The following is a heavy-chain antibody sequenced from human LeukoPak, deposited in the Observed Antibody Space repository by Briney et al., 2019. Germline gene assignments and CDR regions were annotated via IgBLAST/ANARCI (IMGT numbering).Heavy chain of an antibody. V-gene: IGHV1-18*01. CDR1: RYAFTYYA. Sequence: ASVRVSCKASRYAFTYYAISWARQAPGQGLEWMGWISVYNGNTNYAQKLQGRVTMTADTSTTTAYMELRSLRSDDTAVYYRARGDCSSATCRHFDYWGQGALVTVSS. J-gene: IGHJ4*02. CDR3: ARGDCSSATCRHFDY. CDR2: ISVYNGNT. D-gene: IGHD2-2*01.